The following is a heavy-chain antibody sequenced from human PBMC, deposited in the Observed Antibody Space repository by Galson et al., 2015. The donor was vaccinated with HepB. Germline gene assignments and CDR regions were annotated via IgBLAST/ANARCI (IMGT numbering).Heavy chain of an antibody. CDR3: ARHPRSGSYAHYYYGMDV. J-gene: IGHJ6*02. CDR1: GYSFTSYW. D-gene: IGHD3-10*01. Sequence: QSGAEVKKPGESLKISCKGSGYSFTSYWIGWVRQMPGKGLEWMGIIYPGDSDTRYSPSFQGQVTISADKSISTAYLQWSSLKASDTAMYYCARHPRSGSYAHYYYGMDVWGQGTTVTVSS. CDR2: IYPGDSDT. V-gene: IGHV5-51*01.